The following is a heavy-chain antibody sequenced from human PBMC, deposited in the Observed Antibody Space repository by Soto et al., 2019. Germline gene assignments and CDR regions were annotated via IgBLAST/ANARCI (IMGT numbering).Heavy chain of an antibody. CDR2: ISSRSRTI. CDR1: GFTFSSYS. Sequence: EVQLVESGGGLVQPGGSLRLSCAASGFTFSSYSMNWVRQAPRKGLELVSYISSRSRTIYCADSVKGHFTLSRDNAKNPHQLQRNTLRSEDTAVYHCVRERDGDGYSSGWFDPWGQGTLVTVSS. CDR3: VRERDGDGYSSGWFDP. V-gene: IGHV3-48*01. D-gene: IGHD5-18*01. J-gene: IGHJ5*02.